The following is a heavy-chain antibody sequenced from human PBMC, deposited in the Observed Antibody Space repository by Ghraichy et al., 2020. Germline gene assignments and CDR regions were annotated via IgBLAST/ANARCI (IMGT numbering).Heavy chain of an antibody. CDR3: ARGDYDYVWGSYRI. V-gene: IGHV4-59*01. CDR2: IYYSGST. D-gene: IGHD3-16*02. J-gene: IGHJ4*02. CDR1: GGSISSYY. Sequence: SQTLSLTCTVSGGSISSYYWSWIRQPPGKGLEWIGYIYYSGSTNYNPSLKSRVTISVDTSKNQFSLKLSSVTAADTAVYYCARGDYDYVWGSYRIWGQGTLVTVSS.